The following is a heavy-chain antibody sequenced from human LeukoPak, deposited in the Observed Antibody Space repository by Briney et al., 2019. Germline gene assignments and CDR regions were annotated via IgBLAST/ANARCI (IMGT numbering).Heavy chain of an antibody. CDR3: ARETTVTGWFDP. V-gene: IGHV3-74*01. CDR1: GFIFSSNR. D-gene: IGHD4-17*01. Sequence: PGGSLRLSCAASGFIFSSNRMHWVRQPPGKGLVWVSRIKSDGSSTSYADSVKGRFTISRDNAKNTRYLQMNSLRAEDTAVYYCARETTVTGWFDPWGQGTLVTVSS. J-gene: IGHJ5*02. CDR2: IKSDGSST.